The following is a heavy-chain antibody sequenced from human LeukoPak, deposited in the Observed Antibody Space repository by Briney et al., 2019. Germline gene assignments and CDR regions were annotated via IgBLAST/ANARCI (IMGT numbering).Heavy chain of an antibody. J-gene: IGHJ5*01. CDR1: GFTFSRYG. CDR2: ISHDGINT. V-gene: IGHV3-30*03. CDR3: ARDAGSAWVTWFDS. D-gene: IGHD6-19*01. Sequence: GGSLRLSCAASGFTFSRYGMHWLRQAPGKGLEWVAVISHDGINTHYPGSVRGRFTVSRDNSKGTLFLQMDNLRIEDTAVYYCARDAGSAWVTWFDSWGQGSLVTVSS.